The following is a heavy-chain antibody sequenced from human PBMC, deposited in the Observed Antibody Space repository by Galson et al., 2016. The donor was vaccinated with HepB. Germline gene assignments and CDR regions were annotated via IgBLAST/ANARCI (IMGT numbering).Heavy chain of an antibody. CDR3: AKCLWVRGVYPFDP. J-gene: IGHJ5*02. D-gene: IGHD3-10*01. Sequence: SLRLSCAASEFTFSSYAMNWVRQAPGMGLEWVSAISGSGGSTSYADSVKGRFTISRDNSKNTLHLQMNSLRAEDTAVYYCAKCLWVRGVYPFDPWGQGTLVTVSS. CDR1: EFTFSSYA. CDR2: ISGSGGST. V-gene: IGHV3-23*01.